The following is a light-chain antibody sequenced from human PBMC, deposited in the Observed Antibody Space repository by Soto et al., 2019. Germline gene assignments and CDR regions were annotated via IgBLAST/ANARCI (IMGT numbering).Light chain of an antibody. CDR1: GSNIGKND. Sequence: QSVLTQPPSVSATPGQKVTISCSGNGSNIGKNDVSWYLQLPGAAPKLLIYDTNKRPSGIPDRFSGSKSGTSATLGITGLQTGDEADYFCGTWETRLSVVVCGGGTKLTVL. CDR3: GTWETRLSVVV. CDR2: DTN. V-gene: IGLV1-51*01. J-gene: IGLJ2*01.